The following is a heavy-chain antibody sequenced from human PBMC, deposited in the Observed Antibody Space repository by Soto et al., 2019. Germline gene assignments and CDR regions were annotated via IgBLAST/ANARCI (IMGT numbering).Heavy chain of an antibody. V-gene: IGHV4-30-2*01. D-gene: IGHD1-26*01. Sequence: SETLSLTCTVSNGSVSSGTYSWSWVRQPPGKGLEWIGYIYYSGTTYYTPSLKSRLTMSMDRANDHFSLNLTSVTAADTAVYYCARSLYSGSYTNWFDPWGQGTLVTVSS. CDR1: NGSVSSGTYS. CDR3: ARSLYSGSYTNWFDP. J-gene: IGHJ5*02. CDR2: IYYSGTT.